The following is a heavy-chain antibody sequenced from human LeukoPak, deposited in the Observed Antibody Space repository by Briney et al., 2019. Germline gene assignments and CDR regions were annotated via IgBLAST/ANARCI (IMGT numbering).Heavy chain of an antibody. J-gene: IGHJ3*02. CDR2: IYPGDSDT. CDR3: ARHGPDYGDYRDAFDI. CDR1: GYSFTSYW. V-gene: IGHV5-51*01. Sequence: GESLKISCKGSGYSFTSYWIGWVRQMPGKGLEWMGIIYPGDSDTRYSPSFQGQVTISADKSISTAYLQWSSLKASDTAMYYCARHGPDYGDYRDAFDIWGQGTMVTVSS. D-gene: IGHD4-17*01.